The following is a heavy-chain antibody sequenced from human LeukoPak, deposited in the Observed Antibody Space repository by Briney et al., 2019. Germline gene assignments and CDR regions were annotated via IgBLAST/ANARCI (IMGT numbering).Heavy chain of an antibody. CDR3: ARVIGIVGAGGAFDI. CDR2: IYYSGSS. CDR1: GGSVSSGSYY. V-gene: IGHV4-61*01. Sequence: SQTLSLTCTVSGGSVSSGSYYWSWIGQPPGKGLEWIGYIYYSGSSNYNPSLKSRVTISVDTSKNQFSLKLSSVTAADTAVYYCARVIGIVGAGGAFDIWGQGTMVTVSS. D-gene: IGHD1-26*01. J-gene: IGHJ3*02.